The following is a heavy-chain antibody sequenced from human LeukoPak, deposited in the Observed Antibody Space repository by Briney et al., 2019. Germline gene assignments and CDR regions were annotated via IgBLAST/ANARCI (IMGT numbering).Heavy chain of an antibody. CDR1: GFTFSSFG. CDR2: IDDSGDTI. D-gene: IGHD2-15*01. Sequence: GGSLRLSCAASGFTFSSFGMNWVRQAPGKGLEWVCYIDDSGDTIHNADSVKGRFTISRDNARNSLYLQMNSLTAEDTAVYYCARGRDTSAFAFLDYWGPGTLVTISS. J-gene: IGHJ4*02. V-gene: IGHV3-48*03. CDR3: ARGRDTSAFAFLDY.